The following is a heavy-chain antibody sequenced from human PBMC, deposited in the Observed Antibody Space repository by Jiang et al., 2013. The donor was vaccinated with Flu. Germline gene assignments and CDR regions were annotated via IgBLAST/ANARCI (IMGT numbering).Heavy chain of an antibody. CDR2: VYPDDSGT. CDR1: GYSFSNYW. V-gene: IGHV5-51*01. D-gene: IGHD1-26*01. J-gene: IGHJ6*02. CDR3: ARLPAGIYSGYDYGLDV. Sequence: SLKISCKGSGYSFSNYWIAWVRQMPGKGLEWMGIVYPDDSGTRYSPSFQGQVTFSADKSISTAYLQWSSLKASDGAMFYCARLPAGIYSGYDYGLDVWGQGTAVTVSS.